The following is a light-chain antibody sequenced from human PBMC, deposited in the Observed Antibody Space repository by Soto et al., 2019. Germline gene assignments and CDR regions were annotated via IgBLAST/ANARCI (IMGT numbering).Light chain of an antibody. V-gene: IGKV3-20*01. CDR3: QQYGSSPPLT. CDR2: GAS. J-gene: IGKJ4*02. CDR1: QSVSSSY. Sequence: EIVLTQSPGTLSLSPGERATLSCRASQSVSSSYLAWYQQKPGQAPRLLSYGASSRATGIPDRFSGSGSGTDFTLTISRLEPEDVAVYFCQQYGSSPPLTFGGGTKVEIK.